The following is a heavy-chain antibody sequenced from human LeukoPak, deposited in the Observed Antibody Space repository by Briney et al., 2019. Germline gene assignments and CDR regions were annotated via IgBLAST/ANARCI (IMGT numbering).Heavy chain of an antibody. J-gene: IGHJ5*02. CDR3: ARGGIGVRGVTTSNWFDP. CDR1: GFTFSSFA. CDR2: INHSGST. D-gene: IGHD3-10*01. Sequence: GSLRLSCAASGFTFSSFAMIWVRQPPGKGLEWIGEINHSGSTNYNPSLKSRVTISVDTSKNQFSLKLSSVTAADTAVYYCARGGIGVRGVTTSNWFDPWGQGTLVTVSS. V-gene: IGHV4-34*01.